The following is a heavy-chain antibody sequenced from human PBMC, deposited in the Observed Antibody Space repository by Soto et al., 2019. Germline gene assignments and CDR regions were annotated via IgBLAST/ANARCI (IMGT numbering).Heavy chain of an antibody. V-gene: IGHV1-18*01. CDR2: ISAYNGNT. Sequence: QDQLVQSGVEVKKPGASVKVSCKASGYSFTNYGITWVRQAPGQGFERMGWISAYNGNTNYAQKFQGSVTLTTHASTSTAYLELRSLRSDGTAVYYCARDRGVAPPVAGNTHYYYYLDVWGKGTTVTVSS. CDR1: GYSFTNYG. J-gene: IGHJ6*03. CDR3: ARDRGVAPPVAGNTHYYYYLDV. D-gene: IGHD6-19*01.